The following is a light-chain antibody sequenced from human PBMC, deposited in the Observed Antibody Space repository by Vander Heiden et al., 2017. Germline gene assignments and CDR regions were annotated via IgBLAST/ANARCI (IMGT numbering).Light chain of an antibody. Sequence: DIQMTQSPSSLSASVGNRVTISCRASQSISSYLNWYQQKAGKATKLLIYAASNLRSGVPSRFSGSGAGTDFTLTINSLQPEDVATYFCQQSFSSPYTFGQGTKLEIK. V-gene: IGKV1-39*01. CDR1: QSISSY. J-gene: IGKJ2*01. CDR2: AAS. CDR3: QQSFSSPYT.